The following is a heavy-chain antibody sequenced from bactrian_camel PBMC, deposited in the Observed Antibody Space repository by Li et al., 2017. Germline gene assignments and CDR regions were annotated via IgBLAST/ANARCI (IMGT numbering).Heavy chain of an antibody. CDR1: GFTFGSST. V-gene: IGHV3S7*01. CDR2: IHSAGSNT. Sequence: VQLVESGGGLVQPGGSLRLSCAASGFTFGSSTMTWVRQAPGKGLEWMSGIHSAGSNTAYADSVKGRFAFSRDNAKNTLYLQMNVLKSEDTALYYCTTLLRVDPNFWGRGTQVTVS. D-gene: IGHD5*01. J-gene: IGHJ4*01. CDR3: TTLLRVDPNF.